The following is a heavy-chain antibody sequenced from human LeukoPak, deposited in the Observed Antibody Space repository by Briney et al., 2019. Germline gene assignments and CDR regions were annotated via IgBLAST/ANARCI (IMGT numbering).Heavy chain of an antibody. Sequence: SVKVSCXASGGTFSSYAISWVRQAPGQGLEWMGRIIPIFGTANYAQKFQGRVTITTDESTSTAYMELSSLRSEDTAVYYCARGGSSGWYTDIWGQGTMVTVSS. CDR2: IIPIFGTA. CDR1: GGTFSSYA. V-gene: IGHV1-69*05. CDR3: ARGGSSGWYTDI. J-gene: IGHJ3*02. D-gene: IGHD6-19*01.